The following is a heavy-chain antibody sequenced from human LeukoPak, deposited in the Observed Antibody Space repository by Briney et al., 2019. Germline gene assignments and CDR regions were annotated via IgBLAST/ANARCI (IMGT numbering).Heavy chain of an antibody. CDR1: GYTFTGYY. J-gene: IGHJ4*02. CDR3: ARITGYYDRKEDY. Sequence: ASVKVSCKASGYTFTGYYMHWVRQAPGQGLEWMGWINPSSGGTNYAQKFQGRVTMTRDTSISTAYMGLSRLRSDDTAVYYCARITGYYDRKEDYWGQGTLVTVSS. CDR2: INPSSGGT. V-gene: IGHV1-2*02. D-gene: IGHD3-22*01.